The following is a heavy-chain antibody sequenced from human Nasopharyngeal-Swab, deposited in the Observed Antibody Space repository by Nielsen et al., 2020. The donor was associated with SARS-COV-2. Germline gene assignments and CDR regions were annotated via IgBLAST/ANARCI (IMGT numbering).Heavy chain of an antibody. CDR2: IYYSGST. CDR3: ARGGRYCSGGSCLLNWFDP. J-gene: IGHJ5*02. D-gene: IGHD2-15*01. Sequence: SETLSLTCTVSGGSIGSYYWSWIRQPPGKGLEWIGYIYYSGSTNYNPSLKSRVTISVDTSKNQFSLKLSSVTAADTAVYYCARGGRYCSGGSCLLNWFDPWGQGTLVTVSS. V-gene: IGHV4-59*13. CDR1: GGSIGSYY.